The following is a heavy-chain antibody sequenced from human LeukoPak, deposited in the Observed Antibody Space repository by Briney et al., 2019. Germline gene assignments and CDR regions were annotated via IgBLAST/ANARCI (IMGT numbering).Heavy chain of an antibody. Sequence: GASVKVSCKASGYTFTSYGISWVRQAPGQGLEWMGWISAYNGNTNYAQKLQGRVTMTTDTSTSTAYMELGSLRSDDTAVYYCARDRGVYGQWLDLDYWGQGTLVTVSS. CDR2: ISAYNGNT. D-gene: IGHD6-19*01. J-gene: IGHJ4*02. CDR3: ARDRGVYGQWLDLDY. V-gene: IGHV1-18*04. CDR1: GYTFTSYG.